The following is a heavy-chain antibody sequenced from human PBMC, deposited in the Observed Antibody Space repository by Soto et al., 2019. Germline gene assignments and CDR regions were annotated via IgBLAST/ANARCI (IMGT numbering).Heavy chain of an antibody. V-gene: IGHV3-30*18. CDR3: AKMGVEWLLWALDY. CDR1: VFTFISYG. J-gene: IGHJ4*02. CDR2: ISYDGSNK. Sequence: GGSLRLSCASSVFTFISYGMHWVRQAPGKGLEWVAVISYDGSNKYYADSVKGRFTISRDNSKNTLYLQMNSLRAEDTAVYYCAKMGVEWLLWALDYWGQGTLVTVSS. D-gene: IGHD3-3*01.